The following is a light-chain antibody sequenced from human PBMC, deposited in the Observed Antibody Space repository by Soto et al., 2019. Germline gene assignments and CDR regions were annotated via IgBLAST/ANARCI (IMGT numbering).Light chain of an antibody. Sequence: DIQMTQSRSTLSGSVGDRVTITCRASQTISSWLAWYQQKPGKAPKLLIYKASTLKSGVPSRFSGSGSGTEFTLTISSLQPDDFATYYCQHYNSYSPWTFGQGTKVDIK. V-gene: IGKV1-5*03. CDR2: KAS. CDR1: QTISSW. J-gene: IGKJ1*01. CDR3: QHYNSYSPWT.